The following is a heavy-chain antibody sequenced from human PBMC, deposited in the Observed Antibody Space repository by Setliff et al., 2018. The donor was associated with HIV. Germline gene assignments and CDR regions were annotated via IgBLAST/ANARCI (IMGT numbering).Heavy chain of an antibody. V-gene: IGHV1-2*02. CDR1: GYSFTNYY. CDR3: ARDTQILEWFNYYMDV. D-gene: IGHD3-3*01. J-gene: IGHJ6*03. CDR2: INPNSGDA. Sequence: ASVKVSCKASGYSFTNYYIHWVRQAPGQGLEWMGVINPNSGDAIYAQNFQGRVTMTRDTSINAAYMELRGLRSDDTAVYYCARDTQILEWFNYYMDVWGKGTAVTVSS.